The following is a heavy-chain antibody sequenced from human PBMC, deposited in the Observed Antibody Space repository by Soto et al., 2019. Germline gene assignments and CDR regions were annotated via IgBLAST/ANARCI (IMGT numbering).Heavy chain of an antibody. D-gene: IGHD6-13*01. CDR2: ISGSGGST. CDR1: GFTYSSYA. J-gene: IGHJ5*01. V-gene: IGHV3-23*01. Sequence: EVQLLESGGGLVQPGGSLSLSCAASGFTYSSYAMTWVRQAPGKGLEWVSAISGSGGSTYYADSVKGRFTISRDNSKNTVYLQMNSLRAEDTAVSYCAKMFGYSNSWFDFWGQGTLVTVSS. CDR3: AKMFGYSNSWFDF.